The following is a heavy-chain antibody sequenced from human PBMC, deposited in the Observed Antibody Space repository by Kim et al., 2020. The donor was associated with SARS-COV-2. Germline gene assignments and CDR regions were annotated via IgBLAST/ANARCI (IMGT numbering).Heavy chain of an antibody. J-gene: IGHJ4*02. D-gene: IGHD5-18*01. V-gene: IGHV4-34*01. CDR1: GGSFSGYY. Sequence: SETLSLTCAVYGGSFSGYYWSWIRQPPGKGLEWIGEINHSGSTNYNPSLKSRVTISVDTSKNQFSLKLSSVTAADTAVYYCARYRGYSYGRPYYFDYWGQGTLVTVSS. CDR3: ARYRGYSYGRPYYFDY. CDR2: INHSGST.